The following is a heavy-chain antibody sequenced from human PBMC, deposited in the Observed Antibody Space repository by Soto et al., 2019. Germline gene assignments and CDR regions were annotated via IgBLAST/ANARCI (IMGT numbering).Heavy chain of an antibody. V-gene: IGHV3-9*01. Sequence: EVQLVESGGGLVQPGRSLRLSCAASGFTFDDYAMHWVRQAPGKGLEGVSGISWNSGSIGYADSVKGRFTISRDNAKNSLYLQMNSLRAEDTALYYCAKDAAIKAFDIWGQGTMVTVSS. D-gene: IGHD5-18*01. CDR3: AKDAAIKAFDI. CDR1: GFTFDDYA. J-gene: IGHJ3*02. CDR2: ISWNSGSI.